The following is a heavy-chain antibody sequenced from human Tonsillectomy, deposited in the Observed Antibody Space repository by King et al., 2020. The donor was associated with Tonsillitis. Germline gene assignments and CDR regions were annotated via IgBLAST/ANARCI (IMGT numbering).Heavy chain of an antibody. CDR1: GGPVSSYY. CDR3: ARDGGYCGGDCYSGFDL. Sequence: MQLQESGPGLVKPSETLSLTCTVSGGPVSSYYWSWIRQPPGKELEWIGYFYYSGSTNYSPSLKSRVTISADMSKNQLSLRLSSVTAEDTAVYYCARDGGYCGGDCYSGFDLWGQGSLGIVSS. D-gene: IGHD2-21*02. J-gene: IGHJ5*02. CDR2: FYYSGST. V-gene: IGHV4-59*02.